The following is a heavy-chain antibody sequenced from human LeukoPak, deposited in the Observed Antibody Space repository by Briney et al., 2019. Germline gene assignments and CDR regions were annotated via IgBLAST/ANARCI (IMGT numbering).Heavy chain of an antibody. D-gene: IGHD4-17*01. CDR3: ARARDYGDYHYFDY. Sequence: SETLSLTCTVSGGSISSTDYYWGWIRQPPGKGLEWIGSIYYSGSTYYNPSLKSRVTISVDTSKNQFSLKLSSVTAADTAVYYCARARDYGDYHYFDYWGQGTLVTVSS. J-gene: IGHJ4*02. V-gene: IGHV4-39*07. CDR2: IYYSGST. CDR1: GGSISSTDYY.